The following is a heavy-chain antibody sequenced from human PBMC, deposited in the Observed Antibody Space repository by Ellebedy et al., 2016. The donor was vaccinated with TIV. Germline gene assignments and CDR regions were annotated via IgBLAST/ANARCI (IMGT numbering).Heavy chain of an antibody. CDR3: ARDYRESRGFLDS. CDR1: GDSISSYY. CDR2: IYSSGTT. J-gene: IGHJ4*02. Sequence: MPSETLSLTCTVSGDSISSYYWSWIRQPAGKGLEWIERIYSSGTTTYNPSLKSRVSMSVDTSKNQFSLRLSSVTAADTAVYYCARDYRESRGFLDSWGQGTLVTVSS. D-gene: IGHD3-16*02. V-gene: IGHV4-4*07.